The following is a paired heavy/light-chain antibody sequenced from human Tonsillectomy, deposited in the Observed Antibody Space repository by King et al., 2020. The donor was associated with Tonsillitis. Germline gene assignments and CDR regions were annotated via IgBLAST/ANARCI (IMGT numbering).Heavy chain of an antibody. J-gene: IGHJ4*02. CDR3: ARSTESGRKGASY. CDR2: ISAYTGTT. Sequence: QVQLVQSGAEVKKPGTSVKVSCKASGFTFTDHGFSWVRQAPGHGLEWMGWISAYTGTTSYPQKFQGRVTVTTDTSTTTVYMELRSLGSDDTAIYYCARSTESGRKGASYWGQGTLVIVSS. CDR1: GFTFTDHG. V-gene: IGHV1-18*01. D-gene: IGHD3-10*01.
Light chain of an antibody. V-gene: IGLV2-23*02. CDR2: EVS. CDR1: SSDIGSYDL. J-gene: IGLJ3*02. Sequence: QSALTQPAAVSGSPGQSITISCTGTSSDIGSYDLVSWYQQHPGKAPKIIIYEVSNRPSGVSNRFSGSKSGNTASLTISGLQAEDEAHYHCCSYANGWVFGGGTKLTVL. CDR3: CSYANGWV.